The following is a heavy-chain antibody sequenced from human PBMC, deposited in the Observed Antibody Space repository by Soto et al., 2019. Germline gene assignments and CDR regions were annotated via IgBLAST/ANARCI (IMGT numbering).Heavy chain of an antibody. CDR3: AREETAVAGPFDY. D-gene: IGHD6-19*01. J-gene: IGHJ4*02. V-gene: IGHV3-21*01. CDR2: ISSSSSYI. CDR1: GFTFSSYS. Sequence: EVQLVESGGGLVKPGGSLRLSCAASGFTFSSYSMNWVRQTPGKGLEWVSSISSSSSYIYYADSVKGRFTISRDNAKNSLYLQMTSLRAEDTAVYYCAREETAVAGPFDYWGQGTLVTVSS.